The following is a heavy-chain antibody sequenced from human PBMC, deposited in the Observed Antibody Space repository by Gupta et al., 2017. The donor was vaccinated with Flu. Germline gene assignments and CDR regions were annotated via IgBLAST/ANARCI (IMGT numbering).Heavy chain of an antibody. J-gene: IGHJ4*02. V-gene: IGHV3-33*01. CDR3: ARDRLQLALGWHFDY. D-gene: IGHD6-6*01. CDR2: IWYDGSNK. Sequence: QVQLVESGGGVVQPGRSLRLSCAASGFTFSRYGMHWVRQAPGKGLEWVAVIWYDGSNKYYADSVKGRFTISRDNSKNTLYLQMNSLRAEDTAVYYCARDRLQLALGWHFDYWGQGTLVTVSS. CDR1: GFTFSRYG.